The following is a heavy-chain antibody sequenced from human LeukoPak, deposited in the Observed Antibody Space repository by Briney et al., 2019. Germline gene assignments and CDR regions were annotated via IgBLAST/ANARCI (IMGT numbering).Heavy chain of an antibody. V-gene: IGHV1-69*04. CDR1: GGTFSSYA. CDR3: FCGLRWETPDDY. CDR2: IIPIFGIA. J-gene: IGHJ4*02. Sequence: SVKVSCKASGGTFSSYAISWVRQAPGQGLEWMGRIIPIFGIANYAQKFQGRVTITADKSTSTAYMELSSLRSEDTAVYYCFCGLRWETPDDYWGQGTLVTVSS. D-gene: IGHD4-23*01.